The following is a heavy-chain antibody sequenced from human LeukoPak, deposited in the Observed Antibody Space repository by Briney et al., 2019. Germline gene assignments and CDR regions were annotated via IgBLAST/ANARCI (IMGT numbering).Heavy chain of an antibody. CDR3: VLGGAAAGTLRGLYFDY. J-gene: IGHJ4*02. D-gene: IGHD6-13*01. V-gene: IGHV1-69*05. CDR2: IIPIFGTA. Sequence: ASVKVSCKASGGTFSSYAISWVRQAPGQGLEWMGGIIPIFGTANYAQKFQGRVTITTDESTSTAYMELSSLRSEDTAVYYCVLGGAAAGTLRGLYFDYWGQGTLVTVSS. CDR1: GGTFSSYA.